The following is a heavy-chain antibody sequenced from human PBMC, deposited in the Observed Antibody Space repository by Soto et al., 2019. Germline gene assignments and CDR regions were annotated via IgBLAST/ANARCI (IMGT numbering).Heavy chain of an antibody. Sequence: PGGSLRLSCAASGFTFSSYSMSWVRQAPGKGLEWVSGFRSGGDDDTTYYADSVRGRFTISRDNSKNTLFLQMKSLRVEDTAIYYCAKKVNSGSGSQFFDYWGQGTLVTVS. V-gene: IGHV3-23*01. J-gene: IGHJ4*02. CDR2: FRSGGDDDTT. CDR3: AKKVNSGSGSQFFDY. CDR1: GFTFSSYS. D-gene: IGHD3-10*01.